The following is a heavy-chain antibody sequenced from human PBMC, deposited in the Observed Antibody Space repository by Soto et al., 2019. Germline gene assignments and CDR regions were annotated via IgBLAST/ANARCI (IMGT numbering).Heavy chain of an antibody. D-gene: IGHD5-12*01. Sequence: QVQLVESGGGVVQPGRSLRLSCAASGFTFSSYGMHWVRQAPGKGLEWVAVISYDGSNKYYADSVKGRFTISRDNSKNTLYLQMNSLRAEDPAVYYCATDPYRGYDYGAHRWGQGTLVTVSS. CDR2: ISYDGSNK. CDR3: ATDPYRGYDYGAHR. V-gene: IGHV3-30*03. CDR1: GFTFSSYG. J-gene: IGHJ4*02.